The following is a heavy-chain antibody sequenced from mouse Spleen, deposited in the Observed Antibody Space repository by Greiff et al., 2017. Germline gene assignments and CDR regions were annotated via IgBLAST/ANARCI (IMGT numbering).Heavy chain of an antibody. CDR2: ISNGGGST. V-gene: IGHV5-12*02. CDR3: ARSTMITTWFAY. D-gene: IGHD2-4*01. CDR1: GFTFSDYY. Sequence: DVKLVESGGGLVQPGGSLKLSCATSGFTFSDYYMYWVRQTPEKRLEWVAYISNGGGSTYYPDTVKGRFTISRDNAKNTLYLQMSRLKSEDTAMYYCARSTMITTWFAYWGQGTLVTVSA. J-gene: IGHJ3*01.